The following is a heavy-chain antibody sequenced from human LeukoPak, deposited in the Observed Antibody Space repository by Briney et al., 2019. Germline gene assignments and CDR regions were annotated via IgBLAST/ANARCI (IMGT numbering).Heavy chain of an antibody. CDR3: AKGDTAMVTMDY. J-gene: IGHJ4*02. D-gene: IGHD5-18*01. CDR2: ISYDGSNK. Sequence: GGSLRLSCAASGFTFSRSGMHWVRQAPGKGLEWVAVISYDGSNKYYADSVKGRFTISRDNSKNTLYLQMNSLRAEDTAVYYCAKGDTAMVTMDYWGQGTLVTVSS. CDR1: GFTFSRSG. V-gene: IGHV3-30*18.